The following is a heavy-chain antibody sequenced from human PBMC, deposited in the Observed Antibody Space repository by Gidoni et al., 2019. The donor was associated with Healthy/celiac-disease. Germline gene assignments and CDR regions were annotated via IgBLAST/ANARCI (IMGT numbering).Heavy chain of an antibody. V-gene: IGHV1-2*02. D-gene: IGHD3-22*01. CDR3: ARVNTYYYDSSGYGPQYYFDY. CDR2: INPNSGGT. J-gene: IGHJ4*02. Sequence: QVQLVQSGAEVKKPGASVKVSCKASGYTFTGYYMHWVRQAPGQGLEWMGWINPNSGGTNYAQKFQGRVTMTRDTSISTAYMELSRLRSDDTAVYYCARVNTYYYDSSGYGPQYYFDYWGQGTLVTVSS. CDR1: GYTFTGYY.